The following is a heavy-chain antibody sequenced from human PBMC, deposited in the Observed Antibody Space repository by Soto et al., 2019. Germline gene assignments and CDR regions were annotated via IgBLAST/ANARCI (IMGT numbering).Heavy chain of an antibody. J-gene: IGHJ2*01. D-gene: IGHD3-16*01. Sequence: QVQLVESGGGVVQPGRSLRLSCAASGFTFSSYAMHWVRQAPGKGLEWVAVISYDGSNKYYADSVKGRFTISRDNSKNTLYLQMNSLRAEDTAVYYCARVTVRVGAWYFDLWGRGTLVTVSS. V-gene: IGHV3-30*14. CDR2: ISYDGSNK. CDR1: GFTFSSYA. CDR3: ARVTVRVGAWYFDL.